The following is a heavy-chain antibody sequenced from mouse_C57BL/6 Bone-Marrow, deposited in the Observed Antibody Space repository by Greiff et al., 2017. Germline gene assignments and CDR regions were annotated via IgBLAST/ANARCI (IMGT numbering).Heavy chain of an antibody. J-gene: IGHJ1*03. D-gene: IGHD2-5*01. CDR1: GYTFTSSW. Sequence: QVHVKQPGAELVKPGASVKMSCKASGYTFTSSWITWVKQRPGQGLEWIGDIYPGSGSTNYNEKFKSKATLTVDTSSNTAYMQLSCLTSEDSAIYYCARPYYSNYWYFDVWGTGTTVTVSS. CDR2: IYPGSGST. V-gene: IGHV1-55*01. CDR3: ARPYYSNYWYFDV.